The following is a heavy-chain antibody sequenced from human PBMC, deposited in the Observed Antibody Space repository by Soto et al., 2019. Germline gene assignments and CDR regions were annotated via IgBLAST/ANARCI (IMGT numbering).Heavy chain of an antibody. Sequence: GASVKVSCKASGYTFTSYGISWVRQAPGQGLEWMGWISAYNGNTNYAQKLQGRVTMTTDTSTSTAYMELRSLRSDDTAVYYCARVRILVVINGDNDAFDILGQATMVTV. J-gene: IGHJ3*02. D-gene: IGHD3-22*01. CDR2: ISAYNGNT. CDR3: ARVRILVVINGDNDAFDI. V-gene: IGHV1-18*01. CDR1: GYTFTSYG.